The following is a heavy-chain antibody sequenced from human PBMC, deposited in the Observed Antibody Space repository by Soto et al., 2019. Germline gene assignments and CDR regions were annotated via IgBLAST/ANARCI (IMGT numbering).Heavy chain of an antibody. CDR1: GYTFNSYA. D-gene: IGHD6-13*01. CDR3: ARGTPSSSWYLDCFDP. Sequence: ASVKVSCKASGYTFNSYAMHWVRQAKRQRLEWMGWINAGNGNTKYSQKFQGRVTITRDTSASTAYMELSSLRSEDTAVYYCARGTPSSSWYLDCFDPWGQGTLVTVSS. CDR2: INAGNGNT. J-gene: IGHJ5*02. V-gene: IGHV1-3*01.